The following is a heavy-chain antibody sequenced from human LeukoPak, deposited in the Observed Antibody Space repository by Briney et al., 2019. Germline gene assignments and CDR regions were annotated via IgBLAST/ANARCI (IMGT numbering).Heavy chain of an antibody. CDR3: AREARPIAAENFDY. J-gene: IGHJ4*02. Sequence: GRSLRLSCAASGFTFSSYGMHWVRQAPGKGLEWVAFISYDGSNKNYADSVKGRFTISRDNSKNTLYLQMNSLRAEDTAVYYCAREARPIAAENFDYWGQGTLVTVSS. V-gene: IGHV3-30*03. CDR2: ISYDGSNK. CDR1: GFTFSSYG. D-gene: IGHD6-6*01.